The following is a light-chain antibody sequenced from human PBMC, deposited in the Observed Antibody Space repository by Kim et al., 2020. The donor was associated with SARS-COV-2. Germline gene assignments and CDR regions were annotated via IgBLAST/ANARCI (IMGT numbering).Light chain of an antibody. CDR2: DTS. CDR1: QDITSY. Sequence: ASVGDRVIITCQASQDITSYLSRCQQKPGKPPKLLIYDTSSLETGVPSRFGGSGSGTNFTFTISSLRPEDIATYYCQQYNSLPLSFGGGTKIDI. J-gene: IGKJ4*01. V-gene: IGKV1-33*01. CDR3: QQYNSLPLS.